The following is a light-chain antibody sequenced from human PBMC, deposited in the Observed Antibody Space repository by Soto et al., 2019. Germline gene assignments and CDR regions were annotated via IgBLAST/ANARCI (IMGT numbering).Light chain of an antibody. CDR1: QDISNY. CDR3: QQGSSYPVT. CDR2: DAS. J-gene: IGKJ2*01. V-gene: IGKV1-33*01. Sequence: DIQMTQSPSSLSASVGDRVTITCQASQDISNYLNWYQQKPGKAPKLLIYDASNLETGVPSRFSGSGSGTDFTFTISSLQPEDIATYYCQQGSSYPVTFGQGTKLEIK.